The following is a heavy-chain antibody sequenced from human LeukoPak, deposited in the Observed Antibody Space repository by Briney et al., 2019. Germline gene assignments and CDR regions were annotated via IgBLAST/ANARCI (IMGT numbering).Heavy chain of an antibody. V-gene: IGHV3-74*01. CDR2: LSTDGSST. Sequence: GESLKISCAASGFTFSSYWMHWVRQAPGKGLVWLSRLSTDGSSTSYADSVKGRFTISRDNAKNTLYLQMNSLRAEDTAVYYCARDEDDSSGYKRFAYWGQGTLVTVSS. CDR1: GFTFSSYW. CDR3: ARDEDDSSGYKRFAY. D-gene: IGHD3-22*01. J-gene: IGHJ4*02.